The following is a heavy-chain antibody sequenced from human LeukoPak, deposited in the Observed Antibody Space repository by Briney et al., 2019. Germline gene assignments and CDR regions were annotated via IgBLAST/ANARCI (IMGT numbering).Heavy chain of an antibody. Sequence: SETLSLTCTVSGGSISSYYWSCIRQPAGKGLEWIGRIYPSGSTYYSPSLKSRVTMSVDTSKNQFSLKLSSVTAADTAVYYCSRDRIDDAFDIWGQGTMVTVSS. CDR1: GGSISSYY. D-gene: IGHD2-15*01. J-gene: IGHJ3*02. CDR2: IYPSGST. CDR3: SRDRIDDAFDI. V-gene: IGHV4-4*07.